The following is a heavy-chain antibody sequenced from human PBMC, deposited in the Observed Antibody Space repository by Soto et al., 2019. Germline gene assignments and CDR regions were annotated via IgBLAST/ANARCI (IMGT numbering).Heavy chain of an antibody. V-gene: IGHV3-33*01. Sequence: GGSLRLSCAASGFTFSSYGMHWVRQAPGKGLEWVAVIWYDGSNKYYADSVKGRFTISRDNSKNTLYLQMNSLRAEDTAVYYCARDRKAHYDFWSGTGYGMDVWGQGTTVTVSS. D-gene: IGHD3-3*01. CDR1: GFTFSSYG. CDR2: IWYDGSNK. CDR3: ARDRKAHYDFWSGTGYGMDV. J-gene: IGHJ6*02.